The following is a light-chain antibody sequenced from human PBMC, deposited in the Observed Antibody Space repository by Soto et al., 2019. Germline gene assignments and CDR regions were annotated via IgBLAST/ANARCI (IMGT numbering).Light chain of an antibody. Sequence: QSVLTQPRSVSGSPGQSVTISCTGTXXXVGGYNYVSWYQQHPGKAPKLMIYDVSKRPSGVPDRFSGSKSGNTASLTISGLQAEDEADYYCCSYAGSYGYVFGTGTKLTVL. CDR2: DVS. CDR3: CSYAGSYGYV. CDR1: XXXVGGYNY. J-gene: IGLJ1*01. V-gene: IGLV2-11*01.